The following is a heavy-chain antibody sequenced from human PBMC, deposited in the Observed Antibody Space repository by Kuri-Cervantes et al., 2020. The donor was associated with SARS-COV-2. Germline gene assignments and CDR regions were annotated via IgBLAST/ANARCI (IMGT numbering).Heavy chain of an antibody. CDR1: GGSISSSSYY. Sequence: SETLSLTCTVSGGSISSSSYYWGWIRQPPGKGLEWIGYIYYSGSTNYNPSLKSRVTISVDTSKNQFSLKLSSVTAADTAVYYCASNHYDTQYYYYYGMDVWGQGTTVTVSS. D-gene: IGHD3-9*01. CDR2: IYYSGST. V-gene: IGHV4-61*05. J-gene: IGHJ6*02. CDR3: ASNHYDTQYYYYYGMDV.